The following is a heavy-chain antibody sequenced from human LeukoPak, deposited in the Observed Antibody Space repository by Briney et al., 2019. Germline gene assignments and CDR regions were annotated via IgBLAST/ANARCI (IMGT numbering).Heavy chain of an antibody. D-gene: IGHD2-15*01. CDR2: CYYSRNT. J-gene: IGHJ4*02. CDR1: GDSIGSSDNY. CDR3: ARSYCSGGSCYRGRFDF. Sequence: PSETLSLTCTVSGDSIGSSDNYWGWIRQPPGKGLEWIGSCYYSRNTYYNPSLKSRVTIPVDTSKNQLSLTLTSVTAADTAVYYCARSYCSGGSCYRGRFDFWGQGTLVTVFS. V-gene: IGHV4-39*01.